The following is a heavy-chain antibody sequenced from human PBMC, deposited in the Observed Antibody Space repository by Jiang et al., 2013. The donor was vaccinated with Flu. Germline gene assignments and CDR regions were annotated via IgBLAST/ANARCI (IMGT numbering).Heavy chain of an antibody. V-gene: IGHV3-7*03. CDR2: IKEDGSEK. J-gene: IGHJ4*02. CDR1: GFTFSSYW. D-gene: IGHD2-15*01. Sequence: VQLLESGGGLVQPGGSLRLSCAASGFTFSSYWMSWVRQAPGKGLEWVANIKEDGSEKYYVDSVKGRFTISRDNAKKSLYLQMSSLRAEDTAVYYCARGMVVDAKVEGYWGQGTLVTVS. CDR3: ARGMVVDAKVEGY.